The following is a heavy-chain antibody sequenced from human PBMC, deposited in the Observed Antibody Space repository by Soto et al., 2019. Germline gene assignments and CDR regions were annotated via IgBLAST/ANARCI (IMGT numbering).Heavy chain of an antibody. J-gene: IGHJ4*02. CDR2: INPSGGST. CDR1: GYTFTSYY. V-gene: IGHV1-46*01. D-gene: IGHD6-13*01. Sequence: ASVKVSCKASGYTFTSYYMHWVRQAPGQGLEWMGIINPSGGSTSYAQKFQGRVTMTRDTSTSTVYMELSSLRSEDTAVYYCARGCLLKRAYSRSWYGDYWGQGTLVTVSS. CDR3: ARGCLLKRAYSRSWYGDY.